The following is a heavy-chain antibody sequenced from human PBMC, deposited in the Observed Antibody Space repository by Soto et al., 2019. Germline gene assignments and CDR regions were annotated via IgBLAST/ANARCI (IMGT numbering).Heavy chain of an antibody. D-gene: IGHD1-7*01. CDR2: ISWNSGSI. CDR1: GFTFDDYA. Sequence: GGSLRLSCAASGFTFDDYAMHWVRQAPGKGLEWVSGISWNSGSIGYADSVKGRFTISRDNAKNSLYLQMNSLRAGDTALYYCAKDIAGTTFYYFDYWGQGTLVTVSS. CDR3: AKDIAGTTFYYFDY. J-gene: IGHJ4*02. V-gene: IGHV3-9*01.